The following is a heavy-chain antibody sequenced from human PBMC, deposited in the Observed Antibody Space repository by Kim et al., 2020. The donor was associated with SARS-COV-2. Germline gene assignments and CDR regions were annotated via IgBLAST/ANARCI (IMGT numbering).Heavy chain of an antibody. CDR1: GFTFSSYA. CDR3: ARDEGSWILEWLSPYNW. Sequence: GGSLRLSCAASGFTFSSYAMHWVRQAPGKGLEWVAVISYDGSNKYYADSVKGRFTISRDNSKNTLYLQMNSLRAEDTAVYYCARDEGSWILEWLSPYNW. J-gene: IGHJ5*01. CDR2: ISYDGSNK. D-gene: IGHD3-3*01. V-gene: IGHV3-30-3*01.